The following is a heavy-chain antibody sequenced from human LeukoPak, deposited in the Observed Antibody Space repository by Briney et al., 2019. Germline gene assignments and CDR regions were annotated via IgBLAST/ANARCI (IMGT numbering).Heavy chain of an antibody. J-gene: IGHJ4*02. Sequence: ASVKVSCKASGYTFTSYGISWVRQAPGQGLEWMGWISAYNGNTNYAQKLQGRVTMTTDTSTSTAYMELRSLRSDDTAVYYCARPTYDYGDYVGYFDYWGQGTLVTVSS. CDR3: ARPTYDYGDYVGYFDY. V-gene: IGHV1-18*01. D-gene: IGHD4-17*01. CDR2: ISAYNGNT. CDR1: GYTFTSYG.